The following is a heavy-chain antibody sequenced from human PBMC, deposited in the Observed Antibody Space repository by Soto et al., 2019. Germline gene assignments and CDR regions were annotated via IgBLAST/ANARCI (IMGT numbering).Heavy chain of an antibody. CDR1: GFTFSSYA. J-gene: IGHJ4*02. CDR2: ISGGGGYI. V-gene: IGHV3-23*01. CDR3: TKDPDYGDYVSY. D-gene: IGHD4-17*01. Sequence: EVQLLESGGGLVQPGGSLRVSCAASGFTFSSYAMSWVRQAPGKGLEWVSGISGGGGYIYYEDSVKGRFTISRDNSKNTLYLQMNSLIAEDTAIYYCTKDPDYGDYVSYWGQGTLFTVSS.